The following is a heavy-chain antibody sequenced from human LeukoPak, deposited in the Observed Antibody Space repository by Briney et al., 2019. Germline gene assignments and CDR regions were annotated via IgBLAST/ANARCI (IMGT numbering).Heavy chain of an antibody. CDR2: ISATGAGT. V-gene: IGHV3-23*01. D-gene: IGHD2-2*01. CDR3: TRGLYNFDY. CDR1: GFTFSTFA. Sequence: GGSLRLSCAASGFTFSTFAMSWVRQAPGKGLEWVSGISATGAGTYYADSVKGRFTISRDNSKNTLSLQMNSLRADDTAVYYCTRGLYNFDYWGQGTLVTVSS. J-gene: IGHJ4*02.